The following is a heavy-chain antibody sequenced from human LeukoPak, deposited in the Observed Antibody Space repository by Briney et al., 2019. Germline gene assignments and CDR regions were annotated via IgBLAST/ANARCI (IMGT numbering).Heavy chain of an antibody. Sequence: GGSLRLSCAASGFTFSSYAMSWVRQAPGKGLEWVSAISGSGGSTYYADSVKGRFTISRDNSKNTLYLQMNSLRAEDTAVYYCAKGLGGHYGDRYYSYYMDVWGKGTTVTVS. D-gene: IGHD3-16*01. CDR2: ISGSGGST. V-gene: IGHV3-23*01. CDR3: AKGLGGHYGDRYYSYYMDV. J-gene: IGHJ6*03. CDR1: GFTFSSYA.